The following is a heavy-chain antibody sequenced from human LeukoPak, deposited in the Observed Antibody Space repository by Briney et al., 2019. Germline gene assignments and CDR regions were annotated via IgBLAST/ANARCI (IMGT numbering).Heavy chain of an antibody. CDR2: IYYSGST. CDR3: ACRTTVTTAFDY. D-gene: IGHD4-11*01. CDR1: GGSISSGGYS. Sequence: SETLSLTCAVSGGSISSGGYSWSWIRQPPGKGLEWIGYIYYSGSTYYNPSLKSRVTISVDTSKNQSSLKLSSVTAADTAVYYCACRTTVTTAFDYWGQGTLVTVSS. V-gene: IGHV4-30-4*07. J-gene: IGHJ4*02.